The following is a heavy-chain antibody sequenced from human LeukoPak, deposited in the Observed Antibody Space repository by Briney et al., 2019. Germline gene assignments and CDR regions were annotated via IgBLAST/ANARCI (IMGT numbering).Heavy chain of an antibody. CDR3: ARVRRAAADSLRYFDY. CDR2: MEDSGRII. CDR1: GFSFIDYY. V-gene: IGHV3-11*04. Sequence: GGSLRLSCAASGFSFIDYYMSWIRQAPGKGLEWVSYMEDSGRIIYYGGSVKGRFTISRDNARNSLFLQMNRLTAEDTAVYFCARVRRAAADSLRYFDYWGQGTLVTVSS. D-gene: IGHD6-13*01. J-gene: IGHJ4*02.